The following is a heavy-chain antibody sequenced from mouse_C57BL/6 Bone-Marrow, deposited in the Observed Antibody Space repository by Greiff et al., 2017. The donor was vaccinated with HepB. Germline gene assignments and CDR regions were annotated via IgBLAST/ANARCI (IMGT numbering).Heavy chain of an antibody. CDR1: GYTFTEYT. CDR3: ARHDITIYYDYDGGYYFDY. J-gene: IGHJ2*01. V-gene: IGHV1-62-2*01. D-gene: IGHD2-4*01. Sequence: QVQLQQSGAELVKPGASVKLSCKASGYTFTEYTIHWVKQRSGQGLEWIGWFYPGSGSIKYNEKFKDKATLTAYKSSSTVYMELSRLTSEDSAVYFCARHDITIYYDYDGGYYFDYWGQGTTLTVSS. CDR2: FYPGSGSI.